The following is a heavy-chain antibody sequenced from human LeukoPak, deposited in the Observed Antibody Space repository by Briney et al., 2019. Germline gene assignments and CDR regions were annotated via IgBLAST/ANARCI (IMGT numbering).Heavy chain of an antibody. J-gene: IGHJ4*02. CDR1: GFTFDGYA. Sequence: GGSLRLSCAASGFTFDGYAMHWVRQAPGKGLEWVSLISGNGGSTKYADSVKGRFTISRDNSENSLYLQMNSLRTEDTALYYCVKDIGSGWSFDYWGQGTLVIVSS. CDR2: ISGNGGST. D-gene: IGHD6-19*01. CDR3: VKDIGSGWSFDY. V-gene: IGHV3-43*02.